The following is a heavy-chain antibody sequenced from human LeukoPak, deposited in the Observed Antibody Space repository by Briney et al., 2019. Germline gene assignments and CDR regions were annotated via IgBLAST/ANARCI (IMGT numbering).Heavy chain of an antibody. J-gene: IGHJ4*02. V-gene: IGHV3-23*01. D-gene: IGHD3-22*01. Sequence: GGSLRLSCAASGFTFSSYAMSWVRQAPGKGLEWVSAISGSGGSTYYADSVKGRFTISRDNSKNTLYLQMNSLRAEDTAVYYCAKDSSKVVVITTIDYWGQGILVTVSS. CDR2: ISGSGGST. CDR1: GFTFSSYA. CDR3: AKDSSKVVVITTIDY.